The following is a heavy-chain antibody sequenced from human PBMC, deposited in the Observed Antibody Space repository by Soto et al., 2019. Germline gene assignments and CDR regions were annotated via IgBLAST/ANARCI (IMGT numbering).Heavy chain of an antibody. Sequence: SETLSLPCAVYGGSFSGYYWSWIRQPPGKGLEWIGEINHSGSTNYNPSLKSRVTISVDTSKNQFSLKLSSVTAADTAVYYCARQPVTHYYYYGMDVWGQGTTVTVS. D-gene: IGHD4-17*01. CDR1: GGSFSGYY. J-gene: IGHJ6*02. V-gene: IGHV4-34*01. CDR2: INHSGST. CDR3: ARQPVTHYYYYGMDV.